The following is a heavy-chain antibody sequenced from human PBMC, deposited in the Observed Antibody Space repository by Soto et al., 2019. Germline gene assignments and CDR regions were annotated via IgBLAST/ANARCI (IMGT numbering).Heavy chain of an antibody. J-gene: IGHJ3*02. V-gene: IGHV4-31*03. CDR1: GGSISSGRSYY. D-gene: IGHD5-12*01. CDR3: ARNRLSGYDAFDI. CDR2: IYYSGST. Sequence: TSETLSLTCSVSGGSISSGRSYYWSWIRQHPGKGLEWIGYIYYSGSTYHNPSLKSRVTISVDTSKNQFSLEVNSVTAADSAVYYCARNRLSGYDAFDIWGQGTMVTVS.